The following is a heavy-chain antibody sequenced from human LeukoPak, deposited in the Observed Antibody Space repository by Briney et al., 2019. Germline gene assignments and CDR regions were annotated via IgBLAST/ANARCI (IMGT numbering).Heavy chain of an antibody. CDR3: AKDYCSGGSCHSGVPDY. CDR1: GFTFSSYA. V-gene: IGHV3-23*01. D-gene: IGHD2-15*01. J-gene: IGHJ4*02. Sequence: PGGSLRLSCAASGFTFSSYAMSWVRQAPGKGLEWVSAISGSGGSTYYADSVKGRFTISRDNSKNTLYLQMNSLRAEDTAVYYCAKDYCSGGSCHSGVPDYWGQGTLVTVSS. CDR2: ISGSGGST.